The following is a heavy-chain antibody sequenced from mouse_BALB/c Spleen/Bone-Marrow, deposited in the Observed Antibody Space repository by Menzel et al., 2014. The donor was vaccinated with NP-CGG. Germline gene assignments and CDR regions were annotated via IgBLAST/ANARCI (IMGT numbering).Heavy chain of an antibody. CDR3: ARSDGYRTMDY. D-gene: IGHD2-3*01. J-gene: IGHJ4*01. V-gene: IGHV1-82*01. CDR2: IYPGDGDT. CDR1: GHAFSTSW. Sequence: VQLQQSGPELVKPGASVKISCKASGHAFSTSWMNWVKQRPGQGLEWIGRIYPGDGDTNYNGKFKGKATLTADKSSSTAYMQLSSLTSVDSAVYFCARSDGYRTMDYWGQGTSVTVSS.